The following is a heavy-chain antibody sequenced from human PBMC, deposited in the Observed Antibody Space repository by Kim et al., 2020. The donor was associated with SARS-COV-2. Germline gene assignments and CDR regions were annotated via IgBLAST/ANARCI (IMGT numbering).Heavy chain of an antibody. CDR3: PRGRGPPTLATHASDI. D-gene: IGHD3-10*01. CDR2: IRSSGSTV. Sequence: GGSLRLSCAASGFIFSTQSMNWVRQAPGKGLEWVSYIRSSGSTVYYADSVKGRFTISRDNAKSSLYLQMNTLSADDTAVHYSPRGRGPPTLATHASDI. V-gene: IGHV3-48*04. CDR1: GFIFSTQS. J-gene: IGHJ3*02.